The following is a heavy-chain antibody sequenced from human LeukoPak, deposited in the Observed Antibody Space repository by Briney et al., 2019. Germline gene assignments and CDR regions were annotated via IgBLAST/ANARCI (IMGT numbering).Heavy chain of an antibody. V-gene: IGHV3-33*01. CDR3: ATDTTGGAFDI. J-gene: IGHJ3*02. CDR1: GFTSSSYG. CDR2: IWYDGSNK. D-gene: IGHD4-17*01. Sequence: QPGRSLRLSCAASGFTSSSYGMHWVRQAPGKGLEWVAVIWYDGSNKYYADSVKGRFTISRDNSKNTLYLQMNSLRAEDTAVYYCATDTTGGAFDIWGQGTMVTVSS.